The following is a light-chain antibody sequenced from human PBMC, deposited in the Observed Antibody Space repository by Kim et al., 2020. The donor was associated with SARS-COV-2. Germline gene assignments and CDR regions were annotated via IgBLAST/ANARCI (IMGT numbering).Light chain of an antibody. CDR2: SAS. J-gene: IGKJ1*01. CDR1: QSVSSNF. V-gene: IGKV3-20*01. Sequence: DIVLTQSPATLSLSPGERATLSCRASQSVSSNFLAWYQQKAGQAPRLVIYSASSRASGIPDRFSGSGSGTDFTLTISTLEPEDFAVYYCQQYATSPYTFGQGTKVDIK. CDR3: QQYATSPYT.